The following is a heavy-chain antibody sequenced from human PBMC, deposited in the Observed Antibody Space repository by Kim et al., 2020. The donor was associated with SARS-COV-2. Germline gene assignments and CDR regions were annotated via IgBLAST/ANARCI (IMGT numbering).Heavy chain of an antibody. D-gene: IGHD3-10*01. CDR3: ARGRRSRSIRGVITRILYYFDY. CDR1: GGSISSGGYY. J-gene: IGHJ4*02. CDR2: NYYSGST. Sequence: SETLSLTCTVSGGSISSGGYYWSWIRQHPGKGLEWIGYNYYSGSTYYNPSLKSRVTISVDTSKNQFSLKLSSVTAADTAVYYCARGRRSRSIRGVITRILYYFDYWGQGTLVTVSS. V-gene: IGHV4-31*03.